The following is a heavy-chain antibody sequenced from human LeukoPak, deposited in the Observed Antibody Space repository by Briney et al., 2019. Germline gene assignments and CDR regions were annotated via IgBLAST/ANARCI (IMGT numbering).Heavy chain of an antibody. CDR2: ISGSGTIT. V-gene: IGHV3-23*01. J-gene: IGHJ3*02. CDR3: AKNHYDTSVHFDI. Sequence: GGSLRLSCAASGFTFSSYAMSWVRQAPGKGLEWVSAISGSGTITYYADSVKGRFTISRDNSKNTLYLQMNSLRAEDTVVYYCAKNHYDTSVHFDIWGQGTMVTVSS. D-gene: IGHD3-22*01. CDR1: GFTFSSYA.